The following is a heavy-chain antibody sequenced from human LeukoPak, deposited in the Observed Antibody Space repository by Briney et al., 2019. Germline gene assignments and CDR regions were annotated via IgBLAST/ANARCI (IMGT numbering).Heavy chain of an antibody. CDR3: AHGYSYGLDY. D-gene: IGHD5-18*01. CDR1: GGTFSSYA. Sequence: SVKVSCKASGGTFSSYAISWVRQAPGQGPEWMGRIIPILGIANYAQKFQGRVTITADKSTSTAYMELSSLRSEDTAVYYCAHGYSYGLDYWGQGTLVTVSS. CDR2: IIPILGIA. V-gene: IGHV1-69*04. J-gene: IGHJ4*02.